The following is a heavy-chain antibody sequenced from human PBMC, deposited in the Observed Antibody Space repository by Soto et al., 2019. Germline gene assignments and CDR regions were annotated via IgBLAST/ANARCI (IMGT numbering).Heavy chain of an antibody. D-gene: IGHD6-13*01. CDR2: ISGSGGST. CDR1: GFTFSSYA. Sequence: PGGSLRLSCAASGFTFSSYAMGWVRQAPGKGLEWVSAISGSGGSTYYADSVKGRFTISRDNSKNTLYLQMNSLRAEDTAVYYCAKGGAAGDAFDIWGQGTMVTVSS. J-gene: IGHJ3*02. CDR3: AKGGAAGDAFDI. V-gene: IGHV3-23*01.